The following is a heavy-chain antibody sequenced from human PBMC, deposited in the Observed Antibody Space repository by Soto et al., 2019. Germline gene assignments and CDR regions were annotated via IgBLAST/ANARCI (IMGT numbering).Heavy chain of an antibody. CDR3: ALLSGTWYFDL. Sequence: QITLKESGPTLVKPTQTLTLTCTFSGFSLSTSGVGVGWIRQPPGKALEWLALIYWDDDKRYSPSLKSRLTITKDTSKNPVVLTMTNMDPVDTATYYCALLSGTWYFDLWGRGTLVTVSS. V-gene: IGHV2-5*02. CDR2: IYWDDDK. D-gene: IGHD3-10*01. J-gene: IGHJ2*01. CDR1: GFSLSTSGVG.